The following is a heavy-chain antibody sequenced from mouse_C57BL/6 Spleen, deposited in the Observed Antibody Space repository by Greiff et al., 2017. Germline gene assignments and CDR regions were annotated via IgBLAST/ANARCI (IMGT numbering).Heavy chain of an antibody. CDR1: GFTFSDYG. Sequence: VQLQQSGGGLVKPGGSLKLSCAASGFTFSDYGMHWVRQAPEKGLEWVAYISSGSSTIYYADTVKGRFTISRDNAKNTLFLQMTSLRSEDTAMYYCARSTWDDCYFDYWGQGTTLTVSS. V-gene: IGHV5-17*01. CDR3: ARSTWDDCYFDY. CDR2: ISSGSSTI. D-gene: IGHD4-1*01. J-gene: IGHJ2*01.